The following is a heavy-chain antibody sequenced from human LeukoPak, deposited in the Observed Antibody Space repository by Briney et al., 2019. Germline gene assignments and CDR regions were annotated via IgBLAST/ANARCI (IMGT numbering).Heavy chain of an antibody. CDR3: ARDPPPETDYYDSSGYPFDI. J-gene: IGHJ3*02. D-gene: IGHD3-22*01. CDR1: GFTFSSYE. Sequence: PGGSLRLSCAASGFTFSSYEMNWVGQAQGKGLEGVSYISSSGSTKYYEDSVKGRFTISRDNAKNSLYLQMNSLRAEDTAVYYCARDPPPETDYYDSSGYPFDIWGQGTMVTVSS. V-gene: IGHV3-48*03. CDR2: ISSSGSTK.